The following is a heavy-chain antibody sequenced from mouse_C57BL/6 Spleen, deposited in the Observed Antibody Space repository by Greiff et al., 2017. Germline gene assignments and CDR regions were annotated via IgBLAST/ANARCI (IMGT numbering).Heavy chain of an antibody. CDR1: GFNIHNTY. V-gene: IGHV14-3*01. CDR2: IDPANGNT. J-gene: IGHJ4*01. Sequence: VQLQQSVAELVRPGASVKLSCTASGFNIHNTYMHWVKQRPEPGLEWIGRIDPANGNTKYAPKFQGKATITADTSANTAYLQLSSLTSEDTAIYYCARSGDYYGSSYGAMDYWGQGTSVTVSS. CDR3: ARSGDYYGSSYGAMDY. D-gene: IGHD1-1*01.